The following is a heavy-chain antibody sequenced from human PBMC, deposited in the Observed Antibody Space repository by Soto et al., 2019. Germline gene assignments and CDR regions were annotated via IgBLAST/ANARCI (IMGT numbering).Heavy chain of an antibody. CDR3: TRVGQDSSGYYNWFDP. Sequence: GGSLRLSCTASGFTFGDYAMSWFRQAPGKGLEWVGFIRSKAYGGTTEYAASVKGRFTISRDDSKSIAYLQMNSLKTEDTVVYYCTRVGQDSSGYYNWFDPWGQGTLVTVSS. CDR1: GFTFGDYA. CDR2: IRSKAYGGTT. V-gene: IGHV3-49*03. J-gene: IGHJ5*02. D-gene: IGHD3-22*01.